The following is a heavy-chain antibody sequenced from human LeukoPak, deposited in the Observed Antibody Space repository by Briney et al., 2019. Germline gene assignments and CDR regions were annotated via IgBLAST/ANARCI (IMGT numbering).Heavy chain of an antibody. D-gene: IGHD5-18*01. CDR3: ARDGGYSYGYKGYFDY. CDR2: ISSSSSYI. CDR1: GFTFRSYS. V-gene: IGHV3-21*01. Sequence: GGSLRLSCAASGFTFRSYSMNWVRQAPGKGLEWVSSISSSSSYIYYADSVKGRFTISSDNAKNSLYLQMNSLRAEDTAVYYCARDGGYSYGYKGYFDYWGQGTLVTVSS. J-gene: IGHJ4*02.